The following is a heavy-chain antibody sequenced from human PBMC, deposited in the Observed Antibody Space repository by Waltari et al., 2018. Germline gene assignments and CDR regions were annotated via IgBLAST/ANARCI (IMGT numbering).Heavy chain of an antibody. CDR3: ARQLRFVDWIPRYFDS. J-gene: IGHJ4*02. CDR2: IYYSGTT. V-gene: IGHV4-39*01. Sequence: QMELQESGPRLVKPSETLSLTCNVSGDSISGSRNYWAWLRQPPGKNLQWIGSIYYSGTTYYHPSLKGRFAISVDTSRNQFSQNVNSVTAADTGIYYCARQLRFVDWIPRYFDSWGRGTLATVSS. CDR1: GDSISGSRNY. D-gene: IGHD3-3*01.